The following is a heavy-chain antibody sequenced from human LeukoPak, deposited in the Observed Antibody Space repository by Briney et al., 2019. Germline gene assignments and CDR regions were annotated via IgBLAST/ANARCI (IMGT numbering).Heavy chain of an antibody. CDR1: GFTFSSYA. V-gene: IGHV3-64*02. J-gene: IGHJ5*02. Sequence: SGGSLRLSCAASGFTFSSYAMHWVRQAPGKGLEYVSAISSNGGSTYYADSVKGRFTISRDNSKNTLYLQMGSLRAEDTAVYYCARDQPGTYTLSSTWGQGTLVTVSS. CDR3: ARDQPGTYTLSST. D-gene: IGHD6-19*01. CDR2: ISSNGGST.